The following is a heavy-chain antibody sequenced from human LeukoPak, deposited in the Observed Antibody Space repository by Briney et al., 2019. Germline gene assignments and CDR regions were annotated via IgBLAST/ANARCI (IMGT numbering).Heavy chain of an antibody. CDR2: INHSGST. J-gene: IGHJ3*02. Sequence: SETLSLTCAVYGGSFSGYYWSWIRQPPGKGLEWIGEINHSGSTNYNPSLKSRVTISVDTSKNQFSLKLSSVTAADTAVYYCARRHCSSTSCYIYAFDIWGQGTMVTVSS. CDR1: GGSFSGYY. CDR3: ARRHCSSTSCYIYAFDI. D-gene: IGHD2-2*02. V-gene: IGHV4-34*01.